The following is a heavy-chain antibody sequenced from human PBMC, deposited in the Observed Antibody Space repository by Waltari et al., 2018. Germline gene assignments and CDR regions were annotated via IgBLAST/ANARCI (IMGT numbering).Heavy chain of an antibody. Sequence: QLQLQESGPGLVKPSETLSLTCTVSGGSISTNYNWGWIRQPPGKGLEWMGNMQYRGSTFYNPYLESRVTISLDTWKNQFSLRLSSVGAADTAVYFCGRIAFGDEGGYFQYWGQGTLVTVSS. CDR2: MQYRGST. D-gene: IGHD4-17*01. J-gene: IGHJ1*01. CDR3: GRIAFGDEGGYFQY. CDR1: GGSISTNYN. V-gene: IGHV4-39*01.